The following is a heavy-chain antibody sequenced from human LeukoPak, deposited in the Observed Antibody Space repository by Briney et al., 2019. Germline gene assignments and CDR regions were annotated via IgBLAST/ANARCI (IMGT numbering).Heavy chain of an antibody. CDR2: ISGSGGST. CDR3: ARDARVRGVITYFDY. CDR1: GFTFNNYA. Sequence: GGSLRLSCAASGFTFNNYAMSWVRQAPGKGLEWVSAISGSGGSTYYADSVKGRFTISRDNSKNTLYLQMNSLRAEDTAVYYCARDARVRGVITYFDYWGQGTLVTVSS. D-gene: IGHD3-10*01. J-gene: IGHJ4*02. V-gene: IGHV3-23*01.